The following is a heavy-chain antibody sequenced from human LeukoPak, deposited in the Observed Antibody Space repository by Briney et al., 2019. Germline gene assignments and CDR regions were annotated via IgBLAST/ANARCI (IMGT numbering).Heavy chain of an antibody. CDR3: ARGLAAAGRGYYYYYYMDV. V-gene: IGHV1-2*02. D-gene: IGHD6-13*01. J-gene: IGHJ6*03. Sequence: ASVKVSCKASGYTFTDYYIHWVRQAPGQGLEWMGWIIPNSGVTKYAQKFQGRVTMTRDTSVSTAYMELSRLRSDDTAVYYCARGLAAAGRGYYYYYYMDVWGKGTTVTVSS. CDR2: IIPNSGVT. CDR1: GYTFTDYY.